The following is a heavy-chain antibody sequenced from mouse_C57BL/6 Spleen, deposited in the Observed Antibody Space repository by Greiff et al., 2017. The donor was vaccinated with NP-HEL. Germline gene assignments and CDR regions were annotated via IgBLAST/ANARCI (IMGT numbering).Heavy chain of an antibody. CDR3: ATGGWLHFDY. CDR2: IYPGDGDT. D-gene: IGHD2-3*01. CDR1: GYAFSSSW. V-gene: IGHV1-82*01. Sequence: VQLQQSGPELVKPGASVKISCKASGYAFSSSWMNWVKQRPGKGLEWIGRIYPGDGDTNYNGKFTGKATLTADKSSSTAYMQLSSLTSEDSAVYFCATGGWLHFDYWGQGTTRTVSS. J-gene: IGHJ2*01.